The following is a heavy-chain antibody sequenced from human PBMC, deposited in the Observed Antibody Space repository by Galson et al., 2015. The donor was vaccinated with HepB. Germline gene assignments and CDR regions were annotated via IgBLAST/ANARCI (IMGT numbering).Heavy chain of an antibody. D-gene: IGHD3-10*01. V-gene: IGHV1-69*13. CDR2: IIPIFGRA. J-gene: IGHJ5*02. CDR1: GGTFSNYA. Sequence: SVKVSCKASGGTFSNYAISWVRQAPGQGLEWMGGIIPIFGRANYAQKFQGRVTITADESTSTAYIELSRLRSEDTAVYYCARGEWSWVNWFDPWGQGTLVTVSS. CDR3: ARGEWSWVNWFDP.